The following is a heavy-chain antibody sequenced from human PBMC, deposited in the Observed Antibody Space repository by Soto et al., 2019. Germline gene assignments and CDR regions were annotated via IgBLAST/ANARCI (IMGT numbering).Heavy chain of an antibody. D-gene: IGHD6-6*01. J-gene: IGHJ4*02. V-gene: IGHV4-59*01. CDR3: ARAPFTSSSDLDY. CDR2: IYYSGST. Sequence: PSETLSITCTVSGGSISNYYWSWIRQPPGKGLEWIGYIYYSGSTNYNPSLKSRVIISVDTSKNQFSLKLSSVTAADTAVYYCARAPFTSSSDLDYWGQGTLVTLSS. CDR1: GGSISNYY.